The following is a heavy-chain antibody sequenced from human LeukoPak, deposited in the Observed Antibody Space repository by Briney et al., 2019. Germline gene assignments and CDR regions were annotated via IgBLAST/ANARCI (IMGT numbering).Heavy chain of an antibody. J-gene: IGHJ5*02. CDR1: GVSISTSYW. D-gene: IGHD5-12*01. V-gene: IGHV4-4*02. Sequence: SGTLSLTCTISGVSISTSYWWNWVRQPPGKGLEWIGEIFHSGATNYNPSLKSRVTFSVDKSKNQVSLNLNSVTAADTAVYYCARVRRIGASLGWFDPWGQGTLVTVSS. CDR3: ARVRRIGASLGWFDP. CDR2: IFHSGAT.